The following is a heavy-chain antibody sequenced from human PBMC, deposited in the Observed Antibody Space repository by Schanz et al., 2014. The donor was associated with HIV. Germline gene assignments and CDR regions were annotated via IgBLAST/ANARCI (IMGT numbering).Heavy chain of an antibody. J-gene: IGHJ3*02. D-gene: IGHD5-18*01. V-gene: IGHV3-33*01. Sequence: VQLLESGGGVVQPGRSLRLSCAASGFTFSSYGMHWVRQAPGKGLEWVAVIWYDGSNTYYGDSVKGRFTISRDNSKNTLYLQMNSLRADDTAVYFCAIRTPMVTFGAFDIWGRGTWVTVSS. CDR2: IWYDGSNT. CDR1: GFTFSSYG. CDR3: AIRTPMVTFGAFDI.